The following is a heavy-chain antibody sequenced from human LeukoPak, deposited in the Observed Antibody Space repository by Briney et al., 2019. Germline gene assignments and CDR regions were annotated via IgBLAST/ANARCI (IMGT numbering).Heavy chain of an antibody. CDR2: ISYSGST. D-gene: IGHD3-16*01. Sequence: SETLSLTCTVSGGSINSYYWSWIRQPPGKGLEWIGYISYSGSTNYNPSLKSRVTISVDTSKNKFSLKLSSVAAADTAVYYCARGDNPFDYWGQGTLVTVSS. CDR1: GGSINSYY. J-gene: IGHJ4*02. V-gene: IGHV4-59*01. CDR3: ARGDNPFDY.